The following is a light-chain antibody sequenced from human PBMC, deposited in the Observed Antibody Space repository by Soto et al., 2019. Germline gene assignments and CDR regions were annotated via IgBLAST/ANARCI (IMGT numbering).Light chain of an antibody. V-gene: IGLV3-1*01. Sequence: SYELTQPPSVSVSPGQTASITCSGDKLGDKYACWYQQKPSQSPVLVIYQDSKLPSGIPERFSGSNSGNTATLTISGTQAMDEADYYCQAWDSSTHVVFGGGTKQTVL. CDR2: QDS. J-gene: IGLJ2*01. CDR3: QAWDSSTHVV. CDR1: KLGDKY.